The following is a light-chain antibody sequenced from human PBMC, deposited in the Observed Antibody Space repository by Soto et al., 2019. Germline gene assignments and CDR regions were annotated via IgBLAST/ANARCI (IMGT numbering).Light chain of an antibody. Sequence: EIVLTQSPGTLSLSPGERATLSCRASQSVSSSYLTWYQQKPGQAPRLLTYGASSRATGIPDRFRGSGSGTDFTLTISRLEPEDSAVYYCQQYTSSPPDYTFGQG. J-gene: IGKJ2*01. CDR2: GAS. CDR3: QQYTSSPPDYT. V-gene: IGKV3-20*01. CDR1: QSVSSSY.